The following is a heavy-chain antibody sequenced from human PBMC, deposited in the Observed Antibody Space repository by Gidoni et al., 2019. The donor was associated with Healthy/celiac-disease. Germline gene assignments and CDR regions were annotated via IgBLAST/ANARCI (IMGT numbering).Heavy chain of an antibody. J-gene: IGHJ6*02. CDR1: GYTFTSYY. CDR3: ARDLELEMATITGPGGMDV. CDR2: INPSGGST. V-gene: IGHV1-46*01. D-gene: IGHD5-12*01. Sequence: QVQLVQSGAEVKKPGASVKVSCKASGYTFTSYYIHWVRQAPGQGLEWMGIINPSGGSTSYAQKFQGRVTMTRDTSTSTVYMELSSLRSEDTAVYYCARDLELEMATITGPGGMDVWGQGTTVTVSS.